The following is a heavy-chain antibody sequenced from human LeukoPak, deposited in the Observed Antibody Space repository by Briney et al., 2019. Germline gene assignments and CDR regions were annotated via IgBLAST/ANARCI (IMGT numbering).Heavy chain of an antibody. D-gene: IGHD5-12*01. Sequence: PSETLSLTCAVYGGSFSGYYWSWIRQPPGKGLEWIGEINHSGSTNYNPSLKSRVTISVDTSKNQFSMKLSSVTAADTALYYCARSYSGYDIVYYGRYRGPHLFDYWGQGTLVTVSS. CDR3: ARSYSGYDIVYYGRYRGPHLFDY. CDR2: INHSGST. J-gene: IGHJ4*02. V-gene: IGHV4-34*01. CDR1: GGSFSGYY.